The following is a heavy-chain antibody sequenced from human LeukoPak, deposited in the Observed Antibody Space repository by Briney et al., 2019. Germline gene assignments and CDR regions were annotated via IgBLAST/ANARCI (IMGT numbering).Heavy chain of an antibody. CDR2: IWYDGSHQ. V-gene: IGHV3-33*01. Sequence: PGGSLRLSCAAYGFSFSTYGMHWVRQAPGKGLEWVAVIWYDGSHQYYADPVKGRFTISRDMSNNTLYLQMNSLRVDDTALYYCARDLGLRYGSGTYRFDPWGQGTLVIVSS. D-gene: IGHD3-10*01. J-gene: IGHJ5*02. CDR3: ARDLGLRYGSGTYRFDP. CDR1: GFSFSTYG.